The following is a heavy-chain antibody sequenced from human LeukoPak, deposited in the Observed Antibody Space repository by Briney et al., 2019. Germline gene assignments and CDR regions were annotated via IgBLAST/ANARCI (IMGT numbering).Heavy chain of an antibody. V-gene: IGHV3-23*01. CDR1: GFTCSSYA. CDR2: ISGSGGST. Sequence: GGSLRLSCAASGFTCSSYAMSWVRQAPGKGLEWVSAISGSGGSTYYADSVKGRFTISRDNSKNTLYLQMNSLRAEDTAVYYCAKRYCSSTSCYTDHAPHHDAFDIWGQGTMVTVSS. J-gene: IGHJ3*02. CDR3: AKRYCSSTSCYTDHAPHHDAFDI. D-gene: IGHD2-2*02.